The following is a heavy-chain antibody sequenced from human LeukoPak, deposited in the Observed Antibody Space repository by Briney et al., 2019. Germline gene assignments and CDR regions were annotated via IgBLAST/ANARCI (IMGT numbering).Heavy chain of an antibody. Sequence: SETLSLTCTVSGGSISSYYWSWIRQPPGKGLEWIGYIYYSGSTNYNPSLKSRVTISVDTSKNQFSLKLSSVTAADTAVYYCARTIFDYYGIDVWGQGTTVTVSS. D-gene: IGHD3-3*01. CDR3: ARTIFDYYGIDV. CDR1: GGSISSYY. V-gene: IGHV4-59*01. CDR2: IYYSGST. J-gene: IGHJ6*02.